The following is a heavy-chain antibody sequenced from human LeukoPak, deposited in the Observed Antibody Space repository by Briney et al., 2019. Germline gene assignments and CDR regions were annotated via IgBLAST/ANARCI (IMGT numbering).Heavy chain of an antibody. V-gene: IGHV3-21*01. D-gene: IGHD2-2*01. Sequence: PGGSLRLSCAASGFTFSGYTMHWVRQAPGKGLEWVSAIDPSSTYIYYADSVKGRFTISRDNAENSLYLQMNSLRVEDTAVYYCARAPTVLVGYCSSSSCQADYWGQGTLVTVSS. J-gene: IGHJ4*02. CDR2: IDPSSTYI. CDR1: GFTFSGYT. CDR3: ARAPTVLVGYCSSSSCQADY.